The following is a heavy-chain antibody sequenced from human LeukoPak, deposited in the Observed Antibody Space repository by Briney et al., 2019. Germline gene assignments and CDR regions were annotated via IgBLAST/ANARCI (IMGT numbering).Heavy chain of an antibody. D-gene: IGHD2-2*01. J-gene: IGHJ3*02. CDR3: ASPVGVPAAMGYAFDI. CDR2: IYPGDSDT. CDR1: GYRFTSYW. V-gene: IGHV5-51*01. Sequence: GESLKISCKGSGYRFTSYWIGWVRQMPGKGLEWMGIIYPGDSDTRYSPSFQGQVTISADKSISTAYLQWSSLKASDTAMYYCASPVGVPAAMGYAFDIWGQGTMVTVSS.